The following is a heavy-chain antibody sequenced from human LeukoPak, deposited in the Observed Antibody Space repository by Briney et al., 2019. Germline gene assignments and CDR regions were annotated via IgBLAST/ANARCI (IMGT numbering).Heavy chain of an antibody. V-gene: IGHV3-7*01. D-gene: IGHD3-3*01. CDR1: GFTFSSYW. J-gene: IGHJ5*02. CDR2: IKQDGSEK. CDR3: ASELRILEWLFDP. Sequence: PGGSLRLSCAASGFTFSSYWMSWVRQAPGKGLEWVANIKQDGSEKYYVDSVKGRFTISRDNAKNSLYLQMNSLRAEDTAVYFCASELRILEWLFDPWGQGTLVTVSS.